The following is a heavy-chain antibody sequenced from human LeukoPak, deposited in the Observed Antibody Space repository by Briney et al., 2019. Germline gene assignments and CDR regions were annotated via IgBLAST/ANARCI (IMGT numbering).Heavy chain of an antibody. Sequence: SQTLSLTCAISGDSVSSNSAAWNWIRQSPSRGLEWLGRTYYRSKWYNDCAVSVKSRITINPDTSKNQFSLQLNSVTPEDTAVYYCARVSYDYVWGSYPYRGFDPWGQGTLVTVSS. CDR2: TYYRSKWYN. J-gene: IGHJ5*02. V-gene: IGHV6-1*01. CDR1: GDSVSSNSAA. D-gene: IGHD3-16*02. CDR3: ARVSYDYVWGSYPYRGFDP.